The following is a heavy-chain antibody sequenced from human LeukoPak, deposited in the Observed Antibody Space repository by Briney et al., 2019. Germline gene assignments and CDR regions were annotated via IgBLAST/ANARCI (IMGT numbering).Heavy chain of an antibody. CDR3: ARVLIGAAAGTVSYFDY. CDR2: MYYSGST. Sequence: SETLPLTCTVSGGSVSSRSYYWSWIRQPPGKGLEWIGYMYYSGSTNYNPSLKSRVTISVDTSKNQFSLKLSSVTAADTAVYYCARVLIGAAAGTVSYFDYWGQGTLVTVSS. V-gene: IGHV4-61*01. D-gene: IGHD6-13*01. J-gene: IGHJ4*02. CDR1: GGSVSSRSYY.